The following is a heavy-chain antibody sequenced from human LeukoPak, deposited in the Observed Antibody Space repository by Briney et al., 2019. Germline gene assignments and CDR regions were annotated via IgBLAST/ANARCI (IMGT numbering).Heavy chain of an antibody. CDR3: SKDTRGWLQRLTPKKYNWFGP. CDR2: INPSGGST. D-gene: IGHD5-24*01. V-gene: IGHV1-46*01. J-gene: IGHJ5*02. Sequence: GASVKVSCKASGYTFTSYYMHWVRQAPGQGLEWMGIINPSGGSTSYAQKFQGRVTMTRDTSTSTVYMELSSLRSEDTAVYYCSKDTRGWLQRLTPKKYNWFGPWGQGTLVTVSS. CDR1: GYTFTSYY.